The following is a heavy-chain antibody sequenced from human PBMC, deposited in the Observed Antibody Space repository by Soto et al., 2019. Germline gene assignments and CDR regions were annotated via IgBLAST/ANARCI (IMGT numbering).Heavy chain of an antibody. V-gene: IGHV3-30-3*01. CDR2: ISYDGSNK. CDR1: GFTFSSYA. Sequence: GSLRLSCAASGFTFSSYAMHWVRQAPGKGLEWVAVISYDGSNKYYADSVKGRFTISRDNSKNTLHLQMNSLRVEDTAVYYCAREKESFPPGGYYYYGMDVWGQGTTVTVSS. CDR3: AREKESFPPGGYYYYGMDV. J-gene: IGHJ6*02.